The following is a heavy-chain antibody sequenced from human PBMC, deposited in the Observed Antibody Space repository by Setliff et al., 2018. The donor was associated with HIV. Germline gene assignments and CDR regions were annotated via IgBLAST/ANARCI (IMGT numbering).Heavy chain of an antibody. CDR2: ISPYNGDR. J-gene: IGHJ1*01. Sequence: GASVKVSCKTSGYNFKAYGISWVRQAPGQGLEWVGWISPYNGDRRFAQKLQGRVTLTADTSTNTGYMELRTLRSDDTAVYYCARGVTRDSIGYYRDEYFQHWGQGTLVTVSS. D-gene: IGHD3-22*01. CDR3: ARGVTRDSIGYYRDEYFQH. V-gene: IGHV1-18*01. CDR1: GYNFKAYG.